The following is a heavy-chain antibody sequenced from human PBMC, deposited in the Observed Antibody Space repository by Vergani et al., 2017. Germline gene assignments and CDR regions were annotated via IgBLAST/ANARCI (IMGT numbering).Heavy chain of an antibody. CDR2: IKSKTDGGTT. CDR1: GFTFSNAW. Sequence: EVQLVESGGGLVKPGGSLRLSCAASGFTFSNAWMSWVRQAPGKGLEWVGRIKSKTDGGTTDYAAPVKGRFTISRADSKNTLYLQMNSLKTEDTAVYYCTTDPDIVVVVAAEAFDIWGQGTMVTVSS. J-gene: IGHJ3*02. CDR3: TTDPDIVVVVAAEAFDI. V-gene: IGHV3-15*01. D-gene: IGHD2-15*01.